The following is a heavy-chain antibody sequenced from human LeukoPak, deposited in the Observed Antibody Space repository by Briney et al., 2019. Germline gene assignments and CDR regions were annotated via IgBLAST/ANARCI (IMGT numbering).Heavy chain of an antibody. CDR1: GYTFTGYY. CDR3: ARSSIAARRSPGY. CDR2: INPNSGGT. D-gene: IGHD6-6*01. J-gene: IGHJ4*02. Sequence: GASVKVCCKASGYTFTGYYMHWVRQAPGQGLEWMGWINPNSGGTNYAQKFQGRVTMTRDTSISTAYMELSRLRSDDTAVYYCARSSIAARRSPGYWGQGTLVTVSS. V-gene: IGHV1-2*02.